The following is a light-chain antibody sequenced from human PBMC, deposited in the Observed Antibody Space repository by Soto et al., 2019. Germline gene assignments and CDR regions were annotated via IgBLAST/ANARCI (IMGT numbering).Light chain of an antibody. Sequence: QSVLTQPPSVSGAPGQRVTISGTGSRSNIGAGYDVHWYQQLPGTAPKLLIYGNSNRPSGVPDRFSGSKSGTSASLAITGLRAEDEADYYCQSYDSSLSGWVFGGGTKLTVL. CDR3: QSYDSSLSGWV. CDR2: GNS. V-gene: IGLV1-40*01. J-gene: IGLJ3*02. CDR1: RSNIGAGYD.